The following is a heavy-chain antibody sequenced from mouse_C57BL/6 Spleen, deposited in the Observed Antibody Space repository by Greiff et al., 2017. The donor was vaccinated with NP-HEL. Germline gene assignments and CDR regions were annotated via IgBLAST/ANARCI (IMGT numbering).Heavy chain of an antibody. CDR3: ARAIPTVVARYFDV. J-gene: IGHJ1*03. V-gene: IGHV1-72*01. CDR1: GYTFTSYW. Sequence: VQLQQPGAELVKPGASVKLSCKASGYTFTSYWMHWVKQRPGRGLEWIGRIGPDSGGTKYNEKFKSKATLTVDKPSSTAYMQLSSLTSEDSAVYYCARAIPTVVARYFDVWGTGTTVTVSS. CDR2: IGPDSGGT. D-gene: IGHD1-1*01.